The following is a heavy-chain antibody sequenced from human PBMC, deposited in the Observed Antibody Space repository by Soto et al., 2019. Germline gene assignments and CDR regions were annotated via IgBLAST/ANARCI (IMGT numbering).Heavy chain of an antibody. J-gene: IGHJ6*02. CDR1: GYTFTIYD. CDR3: ARERKFDFWRKGLDV. V-gene: IGHV1-8*01. Sequence: ASVKVSCKASGYTFTIYDINCVLQSPVQGLEWLGWMDPNSGVTGYAQKFQGRVSMTRNISINTAHMELSSLRSEDTAVYYCARERKFDFWRKGLDVWGQGTTVTVSS. CDR2: MDPNSGVT. D-gene: IGHD3-3*01.